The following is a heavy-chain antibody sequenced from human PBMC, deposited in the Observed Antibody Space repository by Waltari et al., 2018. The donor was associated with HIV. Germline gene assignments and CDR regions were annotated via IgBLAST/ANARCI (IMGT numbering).Heavy chain of an antibody. CDR2: IYYSGTT. CDR3: ARHSFYGIQLWLPKFPQNAFDI. Sequence: QLQLQESGPGLVKPSETLSLTCTVSGGSIGSTTYYWGWIRQPPGKGLEWIGSIYYSGTTFYNPSLRGRVTISVDTSKNQFSLRLNSVTAADTAVYYCARHSFYGIQLWLPKFPQNAFDIWGQGTMVTVSS. D-gene: IGHD5-18*01. CDR1: GGSIGSTTYY. V-gene: IGHV4-39*01. J-gene: IGHJ3*02.